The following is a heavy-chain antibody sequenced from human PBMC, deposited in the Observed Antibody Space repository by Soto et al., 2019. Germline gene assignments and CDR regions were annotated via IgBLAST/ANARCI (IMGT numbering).Heavy chain of an antibody. Sequence: EVQLVESGGGLVQPGGALRLSCAASGFTFSSYSMNWVPQAPGKGLEWVSYSSSSSSTIYYADSVKGRFTISRDNAKNSLYLQMNSMRDEDTAVYYWARDNSGYPDYWGQGTLVTVSS. CDR3: ARDNSGYPDY. CDR2: SSSSSSTI. V-gene: IGHV3-48*02. D-gene: IGHD5-12*01. J-gene: IGHJ4*02. CDR1: GFTFSSYS.